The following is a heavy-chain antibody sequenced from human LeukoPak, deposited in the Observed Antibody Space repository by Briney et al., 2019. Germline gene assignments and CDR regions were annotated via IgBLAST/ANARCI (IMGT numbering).Heavy chain of an antibody. CDR1: GFTFSSYA. D-gene: IGHD6-13*01. J-gene: IGHJ6*03. V-gene: IGHV3-30*04. Sequence: PGGSLRLSCAASGFTFSSYAMHWVRQAPGKGLEWVAVISYDGSNKYYADSVKGRFTISRDNSKNTLYLQMNSLRAEDTAVYYCAREAAAGKYYYYYMDVWGKGTTVTVSS. CDR2: ISYDGSNK. CDR3: AREAAAGKYYYYYMDV.